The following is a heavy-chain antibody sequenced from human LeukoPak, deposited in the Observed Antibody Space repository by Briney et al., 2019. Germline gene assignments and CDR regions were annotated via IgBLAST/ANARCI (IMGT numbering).Heavy chain of an antibody. CDR3: ASGGLRTGFDY. CDR2: ISSSSSYV. V-gene: IGHV3-21*01. Sequence: GGSLRLSCAASGLTFSSYTMNWVRQAPGKGLEWVSSISSSSSYVYYADSMKGRFTISRYNAKNSLYLQVNSLRAEDTAVYYCASGGLRTGFDYWGQGTLVTVSS. J-gene: IGHJ4*02. D-gene: IGHD3-10*01. CDR1: GLTFSSYT.